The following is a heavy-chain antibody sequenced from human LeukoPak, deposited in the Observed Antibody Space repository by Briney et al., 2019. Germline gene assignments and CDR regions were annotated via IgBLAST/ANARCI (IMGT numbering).Heavy chain of an antibody. CDR3: AKDPRFSYCSSTTCAYAFDI. CDR1: GFTFSSYA. Sequence: GGSLRLSCAASGFTFSSYAMSWVRQAPGKGLGWISTISGSGGNTYHADSVKGRFTISRDNSKNTLYLQMNSLRAEDTAVYYCAKDPRFSYCSSTTCAYAFDIWGQGTMVTVSS. J-gene: IGHJ3*02. V-gene: IGHV3-23*01. CDR2: ISGSGGNT. D-gene: IGHD2-2*01.